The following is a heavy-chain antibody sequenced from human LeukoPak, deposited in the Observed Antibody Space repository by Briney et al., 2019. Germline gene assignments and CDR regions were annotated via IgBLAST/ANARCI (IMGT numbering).Heavy chain of an antibody. CDR2: IYYSGST. J-gene: IGHJ4*02. CDR1: GGPISYFY. V-gene: IGHV4-59*08. Sequence: SETLSLTCTVSGGPISYFYWSWIRQSPGKGLEWIGCIYYSGSTNYNPSLKSRITMSLDTSKSQFSLKLTSVTAADTAVYYCARYNWNYAIDYWGQGTLVTVSS. CDR3: ARYNWNYAIDY. D-gene: IGHD1-7*01.